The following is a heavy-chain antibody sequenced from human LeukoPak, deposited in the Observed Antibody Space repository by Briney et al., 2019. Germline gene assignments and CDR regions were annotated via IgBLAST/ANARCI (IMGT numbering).Heavy chain of an antibody. Sequence: SETLSLTCTVSGGSVSSVSYYWSWIRQPPGKGLEWIGYIYYSGSTNYNPSLKSRVTISVDTSKNQFSLKLSSVTAADTAVYYCARVVGTTEYYYGMDVWGQGTTVTVSS. D-gene: IGHD4-17*01. CDR3: ARVVGTTEYYYGMDV. CDR2: IYYSGST. CDR1: GGSVSSVSYY. J-gene: IGHJ6*02. V-gene: IGHV4-61*01.